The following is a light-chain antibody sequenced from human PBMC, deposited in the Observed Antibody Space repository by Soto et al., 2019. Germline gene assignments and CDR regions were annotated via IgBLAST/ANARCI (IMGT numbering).Light chain of an antibody. CDR2: EVS. V-gene: IGLV2-8*01. CDR1: SSDVGAYNY. CDR3: STYAATYTLYF. J-gene: IGLJ1*01. Sequence: QSALTQPPSASGSPGQSVTISCTGTSSDVGAYNYVSWYQQHPGKAPKLMIYEVSKRPSGVPDRFSGSKSGNTASLTVSGLQAEDEADYYCSTYAATYTLYFFGTGTKVTVL.